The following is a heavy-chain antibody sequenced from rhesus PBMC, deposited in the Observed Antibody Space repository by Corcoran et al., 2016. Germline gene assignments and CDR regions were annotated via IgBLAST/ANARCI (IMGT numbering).Heavy chain of an antibody. Sequence: QVQLQESGPGLVKPSETLSLTCGVSGVPISSFYRAWIRQSPGKGLEWIGYIDNNNAASMNNPSLNRRVAISIDTSKRQFSLRLTCVTASDTAGYYCATHGHFYAEMTWGQGVLVTVSS. CDR3: ATHGHFYAEMT. J-gene: IGHJ4*01. CDR1: GVPISSFY. V-gene: IGHV4-81*01. D-gene: IGHD2-39*01. CDR2: IDNNNAAS.